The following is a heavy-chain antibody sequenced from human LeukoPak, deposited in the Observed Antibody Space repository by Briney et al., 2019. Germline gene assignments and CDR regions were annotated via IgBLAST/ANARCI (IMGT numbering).Heavy chain of an antibody. D-gene: IGHD3-22*01. CDR2: ISWNSGSI. J-gene: IGHJ3*02. V-gene: IGHV3-9*01. Sequence: GGSLRLSCAASGFTFNGYAMNWVRQAPGKGLEWVSGISWNSGSICYADSVKGRFTISRDNAKNSLYLQMNSLRAEDTALYYCAKEIGEDYYDSRWYAFDIWGQGTMVTVSS. CDR1: GFTFNGYA. CDR3: AKEIGEDYYDSRWYAFDI.